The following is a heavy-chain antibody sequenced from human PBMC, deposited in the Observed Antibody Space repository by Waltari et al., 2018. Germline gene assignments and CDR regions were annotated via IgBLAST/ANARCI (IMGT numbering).Heavy chain of an antibody. D-gene: IGHD6-19*01. CDR2: ISGSGGST. CDR1: GFTFSSYA. V-gene: IGHV3-23*01. Sequence: EVQLLESGGGLVQPGGSLRLSCAASGFTFSSYAMSWVRQAPGKGLEWGSAISGSGGSTYFADSGKGRFTISRDNSKNTLYLQMNSLRAEDTAVYYCAKDILVAEWLGVWGQGTLVTVSS. J-gene: IGHJ4*02. CDR3: AKDILVAEWLGV.